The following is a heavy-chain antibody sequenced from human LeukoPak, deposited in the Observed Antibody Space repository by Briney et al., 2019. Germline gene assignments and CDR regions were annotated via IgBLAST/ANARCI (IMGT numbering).Heavy chain of an antibody. D-gene: IGHD3-10*01. CDR3: ARGASIAGGFDG. CDR2: IDGDGSST. V-gene: IGHV3-74*03. Sequence: PGGSLRLSCAASGFTFTSYWMHWVRHAPGKGLVWVSRIDGDGSSTMYADSVKGRFTISRDSAKNTVYLQMKSLRVEDTALYYCARGASIAGGFDGWGQGTLVTVSS. J-gene: IGHJ4*02. CDR1: GFTFTSYW.